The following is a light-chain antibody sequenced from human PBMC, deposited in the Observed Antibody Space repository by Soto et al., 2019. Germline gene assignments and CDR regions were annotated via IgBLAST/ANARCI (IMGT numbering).Light chain of an antibody. J-gene: IGKJ4*01. CDR2: SAS. Sequence: DIQMTQSPSSLSASVGDRVTITCRPSRGIGNALAWYQQKPGTVPKLLIHSASTLQSGVPSRFSGSGSGTDFTLTISSLQPDDFATYYCQQYNNYSGLTFGGGTKVDIK. CDR3: QQYNNYSGLT. V-gene: IGKV1-27*01. CDR1: RGIGNA.